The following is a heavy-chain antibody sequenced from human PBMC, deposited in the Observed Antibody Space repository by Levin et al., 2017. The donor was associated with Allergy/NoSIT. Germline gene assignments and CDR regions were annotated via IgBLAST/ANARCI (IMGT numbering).Heavy chain of an antibody. CDR1: GFTFSSYA. J-gene: IGHJ4*02. CDR3: AKDLIASGARPEVHSSSSGSDYFDY. D-gene: IGHD6-6*01. CDR2: ISGSGGST. V-gene: IGHV3-23*01. Sequence: GGSLRLSCAASGFTFSSYAMSWVRQAPGKGLEWVSAISGSGGSTYYADSVKGRFTISRDNSKNTLYLQMNSLRAEDTAVYYCAKDLIASGARPEVHSSSSGSDYFDYWGQGTLVTVSS.